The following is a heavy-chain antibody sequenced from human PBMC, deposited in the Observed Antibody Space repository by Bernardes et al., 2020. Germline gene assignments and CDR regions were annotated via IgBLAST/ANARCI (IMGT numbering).Heavy chain of an antibody. Sequence: GGSLRLSCAASGFTFSSYAMSWVRQAPGKGLDWVSTISGSDDGTYYADSVKGRFTISRDNSKTTLYLQMNNLRAEDTAVYYCARTISGYSSSWYGSWGQGTLFTGSS. V-gene: IGHV3-23*01. J-gene: IGHJ4*02. CDR2: ISGSDDGT. CDR3: ARTISGYSSSWYGS. D-gene: IGHD6-13*01. CDR1: GFTFSSYA.